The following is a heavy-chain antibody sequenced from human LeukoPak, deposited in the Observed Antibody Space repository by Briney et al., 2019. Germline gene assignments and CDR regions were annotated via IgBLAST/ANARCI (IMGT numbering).Heavy chain of an antibody. CDR3: AKSITMVRGAIPFDY. Sequence: RGSLRLSCAASGFTFSSYAMSWVRQAPGKGLEWVSALRWCGGSTYYADSVKGRFTISRDNSKNTLYLQMNSLRAEDTAVYYCAKSITMVRGAIPFDYWGQGTLVSVST. J-gene: IGHJ4*02. CDR1: GFTFSSYA. D-gene: IGHD3-10*01. CDR2: LRWCGGST. V-gene: IGHV3-23*01.